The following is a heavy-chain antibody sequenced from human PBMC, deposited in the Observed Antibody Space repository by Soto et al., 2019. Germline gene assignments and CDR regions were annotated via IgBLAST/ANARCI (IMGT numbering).Heavy chain of an antibody. CDR2: ISSTSGYT. V-gene: IGHV3-11*06. CDR3: ARGSIYDILTGYAIVDY. Sequence: PGGSLRLSCAASGFTFSDHYMSWIRQAQGKGPEWISYISSTSGYTNYAESVKGRFTISRDNAENSLYLQMNSLRVEDTAVYYCARGSIYDILTGYAIVDYWGQGTLVTVSS. CDR1: GFTFSDHY. D-gene: IGHD3-9*01. J-gene: IGHJ4*02.